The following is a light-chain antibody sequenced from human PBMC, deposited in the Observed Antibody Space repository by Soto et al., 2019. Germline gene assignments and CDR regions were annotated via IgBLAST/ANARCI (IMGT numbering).Light chain of an antibody. J-gene: IGLJ3*02. Sequence: QSVLTQPASVSGSPGQSITISCTGSSGDVGHYNYVSWYQQHPGKAPKLMIYEVSNRPSGVSNRFSCSKSGNTASLIISGLQAEDEADYYCTSYTTSRIWVFGGGTQLTVL. V-gene: IGLV2-14*01. CDR3: TSYTTSRIWV. CDR2: EVS. CDR1: SGDVGHYNY.